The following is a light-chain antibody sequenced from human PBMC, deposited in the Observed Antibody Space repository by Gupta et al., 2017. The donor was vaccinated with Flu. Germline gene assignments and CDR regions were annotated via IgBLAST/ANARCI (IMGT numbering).Light chain of an antibody. CDR2: LGS. V-gene: IGKV2-28*01. J-gene: IGKJ2*03. Sequence: DLVMTQSPLFLPVTPGEPASISCRSSQSLLHGNGYNYLGWYLQKPGQSPQLLIYLGSNRASGAPDRFSGSGSGTDFTLKISRVEAEDVGVYYCMQALQSPRYSFGQGTKLEIK. CDR1: QSLLHGNGYNY. CDR3: MQALQSPRYS.